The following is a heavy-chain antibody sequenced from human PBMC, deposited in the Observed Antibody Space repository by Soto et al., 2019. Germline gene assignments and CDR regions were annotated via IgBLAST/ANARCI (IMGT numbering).Heavy chain of an antibody. CDR2: IIPIHGTT. J-gene: IGHJ4*02. CDR3: ARGWGLVS. D-gene: IGHD3-16*01. CDR1: GGSLTSYP. V-gene: IGHV1-69*01. Sequence: QMEQSGAEVRKPGSSVKVSCKPSGGSLTSYPMAWVRQAPGQGFEWMGGIIPIHGTTEYAQKFQGRVTITAEESTNRATLELTGLTSDDKAVYYCARGWGLVSWGQGTLVTVSS.